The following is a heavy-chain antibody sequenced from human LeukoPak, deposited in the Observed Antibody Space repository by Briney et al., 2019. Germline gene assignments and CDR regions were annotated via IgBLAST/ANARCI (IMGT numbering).Heavy chain of an antibody. CDR2: ISAYNGNT. V-gene: IGHV1-18*01. CDR1: GYTFTSYG. Sequence: GASVKVSCKASGYTFTSYGISWVRQAPGQGLEWMGWISAYNGNTNYAQKLQGRVTMTTDTSTSTDYMELRSLRSDDTAVYYCARSRRITGTTSQHWGQGTLVSVSS. J-gene: IGHJ4*02. CDR3: ARSRRITGTTSQH. D-gene: IGHD1-7*01.